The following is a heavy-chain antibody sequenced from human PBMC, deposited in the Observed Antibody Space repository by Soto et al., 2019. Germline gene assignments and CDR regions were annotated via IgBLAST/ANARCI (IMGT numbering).Heavy chain of an antibody. CDR2: INSDGSST. J-gene: IGHJ4*02. Sequence: EVQLVESGGGLVQPGGSLRLSCAASGFTFSSYWLHWVRQAPGEGLVWVSRINSDGSSTRYADSVKGRFTISRDNAKNTLYLQMNNLRVEGTALYYCANSISVGGGGWGQGTLVTVSS. D-gene: IGHD3-16*01. V-gene: IGHV3-74*01. CDR1: GFTFSSYW. CDR3: ANSISVGGGG.